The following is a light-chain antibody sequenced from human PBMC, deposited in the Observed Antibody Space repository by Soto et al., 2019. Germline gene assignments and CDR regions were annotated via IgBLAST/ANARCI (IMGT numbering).Light chain of an antibody. Sequence: EIVITQSPATLSVSPGGRATLSCRASQSISDTLAWYQQKPGQAPRLLIHGASTRAPGFPARFSGSGSGTEFTLTISSLQSEDFAVYYCQQYNNWPRTFGQGTKVDIK. CDR3: QQYNNWPRT. V-gene: IGKV3-15*01. CDR1: QSISDT. CDR2: GAS. J-gene: IGKJ1*01.